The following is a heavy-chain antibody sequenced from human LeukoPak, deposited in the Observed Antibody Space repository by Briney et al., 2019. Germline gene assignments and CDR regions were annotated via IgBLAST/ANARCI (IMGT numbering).Heavy chain of an antibody. J-gene: IGHJ4*02. Sequence: GESLKIFCKGYGDSLTSYWIGWGRQMFRESREGMGVIYPGDSDTRYSPSFQGQVTISADKSISTAYLQWSSLKASDTAMYYCARQTMYSSSWYGYWGQGTLVTVSS. V-gene: IGHV5-51*01. CDR1: GDSLTSYW. D-gene: IGHD6-13*01. CDR2: IYPGDSDT. CDR3: ARQTMYSSSWYGY.